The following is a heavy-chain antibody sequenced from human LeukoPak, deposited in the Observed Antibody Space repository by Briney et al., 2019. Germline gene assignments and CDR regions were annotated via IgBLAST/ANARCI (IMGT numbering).Heavy chain of an antibody. Sequence: ASVKVSCKASGYTFTGYYMHWVRQAPGQGLEWMGWINPNSGGTNYAQKFQGRVTMTRDTSISTAYMELSRLRSDDTAVYYCAREELNQLPHRKFDYWGQGTLVTVSS. CDR3: AREELNQLPHRKFDY. CDR2: INPNSGGT. J-gene: IGHJ4*02. CDR1: GYTFTGYY. V-gene: IGHV1-2*02. D-gene: IGHD2-2*01.